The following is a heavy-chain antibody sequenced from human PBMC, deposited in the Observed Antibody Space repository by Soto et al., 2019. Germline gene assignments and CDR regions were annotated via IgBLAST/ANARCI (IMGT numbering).Heavy chain of an antibody. D-gene: IGHD3-22*01. CDR3: ARDFPPRYCDSSGYPDY. CDR1: GYTFTSYG. CDR2: ISAYNGNT. Sequence: GASVTVSCKASGYTFTSYGISWVRQAPGQGRVWMGWISAYNGNTNYAQKLQGRVTMTTHTTTSTAYMERSSLRSDDTTVDYCARDFPPRYCDSSGYPDYWGQGTLVTVSS. J-gene: IGHJ4*02. V-gene: IGHV1-18*01.